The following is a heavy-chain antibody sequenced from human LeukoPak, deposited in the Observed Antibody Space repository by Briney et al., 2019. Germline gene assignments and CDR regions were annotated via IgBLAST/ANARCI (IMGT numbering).Heavy chain of an antibody. V-gene: IGHV1-3*01. CDR3: VRGDSGSDGFDY. D-gene: IGHD1-26*01. CDR1: GYTFTSYA. J-gene: IGHJ4*02. CDR2: INAGNGNT. Sequence: ASVKVSCKASGYTFTSYAMHWVRQAPGQRLEWMGWINAGNGNTKYSQKFQGRVTITRDTSASTAYMELSSLRSEDTAVYYCVRGDSGSDGFDYWGQGTLVTVSS.